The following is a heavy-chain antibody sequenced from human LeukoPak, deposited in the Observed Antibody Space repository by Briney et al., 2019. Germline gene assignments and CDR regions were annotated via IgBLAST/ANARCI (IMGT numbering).Heavy chain of an antibody. V-gene: IGHV3-7*01. CDR1: GFTFSTNW. Sequence: GGSLRLSCAASGFTFSTNWMSWVRQAPGKGLEWVANIKQDGSEKIYVDSVKGRFTISRDNAKSSLYLQMNSLRVEDTAVYYCAKACNGFGYWGQGALFTVSS. D-gene: IGHD2-15*01. CDR3: AKACNGFGY. J-gene: IGHJ4*02. CDR2: IKQDGSEK.